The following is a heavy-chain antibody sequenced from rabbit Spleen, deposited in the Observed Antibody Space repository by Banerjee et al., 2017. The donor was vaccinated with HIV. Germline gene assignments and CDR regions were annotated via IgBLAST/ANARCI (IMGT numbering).Heavy chain of an antibody. CDR3: ARTGGVIGWNFGW. CDR1: GFSFNDDYV. CDR2: INTWSNRP. Sequence: QSLEESGGDLVKPGASLTLTCTASGFSFNDDYVMCWVRQSPGKGLKWIACINTWSNRPVYASWAKGRFTMSKTSSTTVTLQMTSLTAADTATYFCARTGGVIGWNFGWWGQGTLVTVS. D-gene: IGHD1-1*01. J-gene: IGHJ4*01. V-gene: IGHV1S40*01.